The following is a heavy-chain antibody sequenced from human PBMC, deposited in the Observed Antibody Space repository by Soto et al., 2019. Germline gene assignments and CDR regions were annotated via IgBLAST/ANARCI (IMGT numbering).Heavy chain of an antibody. J-gene: IGHJ5*02. CDR1: GFTFSDYY. V-gene: IGHV3-11*01. D-gene: IGHD3-10*01. CDR3: VRVGYAYGNDP. CDR2: ISPSGGTI. Sequence: QVQLVESGGGLVKPGGSLRLSCAASGFTFSDYYMSWIRQAPGKGLEWVSYISPSGGTIYYADSVKGRFTLSRDNAKNSLYLQMNSLRAEDTAIYHCVRVGYAYGNDPWGQGTLVAVSS.